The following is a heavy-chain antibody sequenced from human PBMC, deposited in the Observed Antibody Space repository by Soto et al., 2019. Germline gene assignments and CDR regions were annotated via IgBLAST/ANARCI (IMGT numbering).Heavy chain of an antibody. CDR3: ARRYGSAIDY. CDR1: GGSISSYY. J-gene: IGHJ4*02. V-gene: IGHV4-59*08. Sequence: QVQLQESGPGLVKPSETLSLTCTVSGGSISSYYWSWIRQPPGKGLEWIGYIYYSGSTNYNPSLKSRVTKSVDTSKNQYTLKLSSVTAAATAVYYCARRYGSAIDYWGQGTLVTVSS. CDR2: IYYSGST. D-gene: IGHD1-26*01.